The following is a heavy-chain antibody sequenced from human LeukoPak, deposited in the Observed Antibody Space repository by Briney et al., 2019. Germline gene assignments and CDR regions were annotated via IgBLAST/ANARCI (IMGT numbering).Heavy chain of an antibody. CDR3: ASGPLGYCSSTSCYVNDY. CDR1: GFTFDDYA. Sequence: GGPLRLSCAASGFTFDDYAMHWVRHTPGKGLEWVSGISWNSGSIGYADSVKGRFTISRDNAENSLYLQMNSLRAEDTAVYYCASGPLGYCSSTSCYVNDYWGQGTLVTVSS. V-gene: IGHV3-9*01. CDR2: ISWNSGSI. D-gene: IGHD2-2*01. J-gene: IGHJ4*02.